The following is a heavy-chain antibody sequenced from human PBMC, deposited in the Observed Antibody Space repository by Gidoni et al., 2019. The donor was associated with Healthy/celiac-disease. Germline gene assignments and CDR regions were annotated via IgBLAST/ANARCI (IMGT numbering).Heavy chain of an antibody. J-gene: IGHJ6*02. CDR1: GGSFSGYY. D-gene: IGHD6-19*01. Sequence: QVQLQQWGAGLLKPSETLSLTCAVYGGSFSGYYWRWIRQPPGKGLEWIGEINHSGSTNYNPSLKSRVTISVDTSKNQFSLKLSSVTAADTAVYYCARGASSGFIYYYYYGMDVWGQGTTVTVSS. CDR3: ARGASSGFIYYYYYGMDV. V-gene: IGHV4-34*01. CDR2: INHSGST.